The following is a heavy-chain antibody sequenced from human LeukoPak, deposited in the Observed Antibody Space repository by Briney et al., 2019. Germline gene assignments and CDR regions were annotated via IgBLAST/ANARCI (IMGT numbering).Heavy chain of an antibody. D-gene: IGHD2-2*01. CDR3: ARGGPEGAAAISGWFDP. Sequence: GRSLRLSCAASGFTFSSYAMHWVRQAPGKGLEWVAVISYDGSNKYYADSVKGRFTISRDNSKNTLYLQMNSLRAEDTAVYYCARGGPEGAAAISGWFDPWGQGTLVTVSS. V-gene: IGHV3-30*04. CDR1: GFTFSSYA. J-gene: IGHJ5*02. CDR2: ISYDGSNK.